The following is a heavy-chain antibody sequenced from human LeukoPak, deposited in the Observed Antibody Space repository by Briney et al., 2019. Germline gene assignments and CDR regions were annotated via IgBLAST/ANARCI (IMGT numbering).Heavy chain of an antibody. CDR2: GYYSGST. V-gene: IGHV4-39*01. CDR1: GSSLSSSSYH. J-gene: IGHJ6*03. Sequence: SETLSLTCTVSGSSLSSSSYHWGWIRQPPGKGLEWIGSGYYSGSTNYNPSLKSRVTISVDTSKNQFSLNLRSVTAADIAAYYCARRPYYCMDVWGRGTTVTVSS. CDR3: ARRPYYCMDV.